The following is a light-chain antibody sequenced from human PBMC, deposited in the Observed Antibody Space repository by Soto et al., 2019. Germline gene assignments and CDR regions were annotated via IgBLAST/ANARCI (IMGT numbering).Light chain of an antibody. V-gene: IGLV2-23*02. CDR2: EVT. Sequence: QSVLTQPASVSESPGQSITISCTGTSSDVGKFDFVSWYQQHPGKAPKLMIFEVTKRPSGVSDRFSGSKSGNTASLTISGLQADDEAHYYCCSYAGSNTFVFGGGTKLTVL. CDR3: CSYAGSNTFV. J-gene: IGLJ2*01. CDR1: SSDVGKFDF.